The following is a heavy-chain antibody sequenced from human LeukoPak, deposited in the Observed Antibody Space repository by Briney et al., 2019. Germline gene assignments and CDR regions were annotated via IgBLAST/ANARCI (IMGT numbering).Heavy chain of an antibody. CDR3: ARQPGYYGSGSYPDY. CDR2: ISSSSGTI. CDR1: GFTFSSYS. J-gene: IGHJ4*02. Sequence: PGGSLRLSCAASGFTFSSYSMNWVRQAPGKGLEWVSYISSSSGTIYYADSVKGRFTISRDNAKNSLYLQMNSLRAEDTAVYYCARQPGYYGSGSYPDYWGQGTLVTVSS. V-gene: IGHV3-48*01. D-gene: IGHD3-10*01.